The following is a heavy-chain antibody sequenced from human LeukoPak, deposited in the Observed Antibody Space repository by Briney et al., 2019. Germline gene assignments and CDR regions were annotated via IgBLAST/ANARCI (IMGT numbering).Heavy chain of an antibody. CDR2: LSGSGDIT. J-gene: IGHJ4*02. D-gene: IGHD1-1*01. CDR3: ASXRESFWIPEXDY. V-gene: IGHV3-23*01. Sequence: GGSLXLXCAASGFTFSNYAMSWVRQAPGKGLEWVSALSGSGDITYYADSVKGRFTISRDNSKNTLYLQMNSLRAEDTAVYYXASXRESFWIPEXDYWGQGTLVTVSS. CDR1: GFTFSNYA.